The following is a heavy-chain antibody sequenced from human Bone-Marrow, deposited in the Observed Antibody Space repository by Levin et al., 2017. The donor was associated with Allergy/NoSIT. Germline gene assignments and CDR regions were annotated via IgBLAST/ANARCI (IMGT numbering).Heavy chain of an antibody. Sequence: SETLSLTCTVSGGSIRSGDYYWTWIRQPPGKGLEWIGYIYNSGSAYYNASLKTRLTISLHTAKHQFSLNLSSVTGADTAVYYCARAPPWAPQIDDWGRGTLVTVSS. D-gene: IGHD2-21*01. CDR3: ARAPPWAPQIDD. CDR1: GGSIRSGDYY. J-gene: IGHJ4*02. V-gene: IGHV4-30-4*01. CDR2: IYNSGSA.